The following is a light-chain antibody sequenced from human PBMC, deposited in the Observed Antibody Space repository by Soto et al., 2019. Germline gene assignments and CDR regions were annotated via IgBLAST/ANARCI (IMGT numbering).Light chain of an antibody. CDR3: QHYSGYPYT. J-gene: IGKJ2*01. CDR1: QSIDNS. Sequence: DIQMTQSPSPLSASIGDRVTITCRASQSIDNSLAWYQQKPGKAPHLLIYDASRLETGVSLRFSGSGSGTEFTLTISGLQADDFATYFCQHYSGYPYTFGPGTKLEIK. CDR2: DAS. V-gene: IGKV1-5*01.